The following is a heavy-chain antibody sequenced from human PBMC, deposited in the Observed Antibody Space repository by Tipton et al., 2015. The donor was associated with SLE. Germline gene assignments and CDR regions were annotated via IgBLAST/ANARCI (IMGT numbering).Heavy chain of an antibody. CDR1: GFTVSSNY. J-gene: IGHJ4*02. CDR2: IYSGGST. Sequence: SLRLSCAASGFTVSSNYMSWVRQAPGKGLEWVSVIYSGGSTYYADSVKGRFIISRDNSKNTLYLQMNSLRAEDTAVYYCARVEAGSGSYYYFDYWGQGTLVTVSS. V-gene: IGHV3-66*02. D-gene: IGHD1-26*01. CDR3: ARVEAGSGSYYYFDY.